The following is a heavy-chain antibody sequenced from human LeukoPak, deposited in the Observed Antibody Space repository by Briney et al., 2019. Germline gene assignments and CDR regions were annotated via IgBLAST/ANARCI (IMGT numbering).Heavy chain of an antibody. D-gene: IGHD3-16*01. CDR2: IKTNSGAT. J-gene: IGHJ4*01. Sequence: ASVKVSCKASGYTFTDYYLLWVQQAPGQGLEWMGWIKTNSGATDYAQNFEARVTMTRDTSSGTAYLDLSSLTSDDTAVYYCARGRRILGGPENAGDFFDYWGQGTLVIVSS. CDR1: GYTFTDYY. CDR3: ARGRRILGGPENAGDFFDY. V-gene: IGHV1-2*02.